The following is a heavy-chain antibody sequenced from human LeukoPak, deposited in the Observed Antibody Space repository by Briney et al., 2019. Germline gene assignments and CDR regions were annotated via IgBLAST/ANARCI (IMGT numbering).Heavy chain of an antibody. CDR1: AFSLNACN. J-gene: IGHJ4*02. Sequence: GSLRLSCAASAFSLNACNMNWVRQAPGKGLEWVSVIYSGGSTYYADSVKGRFTISRDNSKNTLYLQMNSLRAEDTAVYYCAGGNSDFDYWGQGTLVTVSS. D-gene: IGHD4-23*01. V-gene: IGHV3-66*02. CDR3: AGGNSDFDY. CDR2: IYSGGST.